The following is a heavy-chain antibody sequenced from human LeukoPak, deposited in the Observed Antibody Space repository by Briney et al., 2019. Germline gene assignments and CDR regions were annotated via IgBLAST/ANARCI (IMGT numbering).Heavy chain of an antibody. CDR2: IYYSGIT. Sequence: SETLSLTGTGSGGSISSFYWSWIRQPPGKGREWIGYIYYSGITNYNPSLKRRVTISVDTSKNHFSLKLSSVPAADTAVYYCARLYYYYGLDVWGHGTTVTVSS. CDR1: GGSISSFY. CDR3: ARLYYYYGLDV. V-gene: IGHV4-59*08. J-gene: IGHJ6*02.